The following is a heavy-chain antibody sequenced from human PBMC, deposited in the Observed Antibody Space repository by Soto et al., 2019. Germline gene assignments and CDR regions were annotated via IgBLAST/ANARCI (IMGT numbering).Heavy chain of an antibody. CDR3: ARAFGFIVLEARVYYYYGMDV. V-gene: IGHV1-3*01. CDR2: INAGNGNT. Sequence: ASVKVSCKASGYTFTSYAMHWVRQAPGQRLEWMGWINAGNGNTKYSQKFQGRVTITRDTSASTAYMELSSLRSEDTAVYYCARAFGFIVLEARVYYYYGMDVWGQGATVTVSS. J-gene: IGHJ6*02. CDR1: GYTFTSYA. D-gene: IGHD2-8*01.